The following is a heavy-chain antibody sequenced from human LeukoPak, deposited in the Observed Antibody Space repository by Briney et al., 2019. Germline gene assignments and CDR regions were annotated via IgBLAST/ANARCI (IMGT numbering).Heavy chain of an antibody. J-gene: IGHJ4*02. CDR2: INGDGYST. D-gene: IGHD2-2*01. V-gene: IGHV3-23*01. CDR1: GFNFANYA. Sequence: GGSLRLSCAASGFNFANYAVSWVRQAPGKGLEWVSSINGDGYSTSYADSVKGRFTISRDNSRNTLNLRMHGLRAEDTAVYYCARGWSTISYYFQYWGQGTLVTVSS. CDR3: ARGWSTISYYFQY.